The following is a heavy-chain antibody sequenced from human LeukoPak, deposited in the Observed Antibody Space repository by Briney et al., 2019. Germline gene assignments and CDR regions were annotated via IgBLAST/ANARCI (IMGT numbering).Heavy chain of an antibody. D-gene: IGHD1-26*01. CDR1: GGSISSYY. J-gene: IGHJ6*02. Sequence: SETLSLTCTVSGGSISSYYWSWIRQPPGKGLEWIGYIYYSGSTNYNPSLKSRVTISVDPSKNQFSLKLSSVTAADTAVYYCARQAGATPLGYYYYGMDVWGQGTTVTVSS. V-gene: IGHV4-59*08. CDR3: ARQAGATPLGYYYYGMDV. CDR2: IYYSGST.